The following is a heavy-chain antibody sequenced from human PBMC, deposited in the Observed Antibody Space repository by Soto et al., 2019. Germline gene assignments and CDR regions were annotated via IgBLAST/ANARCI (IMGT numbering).Heavy chain of an antibody. V-gene: IGHV2-5*02. CDR2: IYWDDDK. Sequence: QITLKESGPTLVKPTQTLTLTCTFSGFSLGSTRVAVGWIRQPPGKALEWLALIYWDDDKRYSPFLKSRLTITKDTSKNQVVRTMTNMDPVDTATYYCAHSVVAGLGYYFDYWGQGTLVTVSS. CDR3: AHSVVAGLGYYFDY. D-gene: IGHD6-19*01. CDR1: GFSLGSTRVA. J-gene: IGHJ4*02.